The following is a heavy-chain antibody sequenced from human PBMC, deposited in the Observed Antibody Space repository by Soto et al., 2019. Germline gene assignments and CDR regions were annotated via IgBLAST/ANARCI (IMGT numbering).Heavy chain of an antibody. V-gene: IGHV3-7*03. CDR3: ATDEVGAYYFYGTHV. CDR2: IKEDGSEK. D-gene: IGHD1-26*01. Sequence: GGSLRLSCAASGFTLSSYWMSWVRQAPGKGLEWVANIKEDGSEKYYVDSVKGRFTISRDHAKNSLYLQMKSLRAEDTAVYYCATDEVGAYYFYGTHVWGQGTTVTVSS. J-gene: IGHJ6*02. CDR1: GFTLSSYW.